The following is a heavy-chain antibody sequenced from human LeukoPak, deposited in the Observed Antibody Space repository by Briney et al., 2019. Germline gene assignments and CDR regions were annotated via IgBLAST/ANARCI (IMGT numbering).Heavy chain of an antibody. Sequence: GGSLRLSCAASGFTFSSYAMHWVRQAPGKGLEWVAVISYDGSNKYYADSVKGRFTISRDNSKNTLYLQMNSLRAEDTAVYYCARVRFYYGSGNYYYMDVWGKGTTVTVSS. D-gene: IGHD3-10*01. CDR2: ISYDGSNK. CDR1: GFTFSSYA. J-gene: IGHJ6*03. CDR3: ARVRFYYGSGNYYYMDV. V-gene: IGHV3-30*04.